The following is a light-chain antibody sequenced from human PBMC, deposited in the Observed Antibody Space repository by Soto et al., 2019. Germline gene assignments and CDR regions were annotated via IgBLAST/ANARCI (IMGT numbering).Light chain of an antibody. CDR3: SSYTSSSTLLYV. CDR1: SSDVGGYNY. V-gene: IGLV2-14*01. CDR2: DVS. J-gene: IGLJ1*01. Sequence: QSALTQPASVSGSPGQSITISCTGTSSDVGGYNYVSWYQQHPGKAPKLMIYDVSNRPSGVSNRFSGSKSGNTASLTISGLQAEDEADYYCSSYTSSSTLLYVFGTVTNFTVL.